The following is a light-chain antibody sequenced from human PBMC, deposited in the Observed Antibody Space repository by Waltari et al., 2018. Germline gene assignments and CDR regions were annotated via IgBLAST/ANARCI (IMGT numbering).Light chain of an antibody. V-gene: IGLV6-57*03. J-gene: IGLJ2*01. CDR1: RGSITRDF. CDR3: QTCNTTVLI. CDR2: KDN. Sequence: FLLTHPLSVSGSPGRTVSTSCTRSRGSITRDFVQWYRPRPGSAPTTIINKDNQRPSGVPYRFSGSFDSSSKSASLTCSGLTAEDEADYYSQTCNTTVLIFGGGTQLTVL.